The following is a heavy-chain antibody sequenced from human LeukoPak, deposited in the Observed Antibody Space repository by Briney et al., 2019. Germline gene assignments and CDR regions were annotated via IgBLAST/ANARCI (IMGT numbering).Heavy chain of an antibody. CDR1: GFTFSSYS. CDR2: ISSSSSYI. Sequence: GGSLRLSCAASGFTFSSYSMNRVRQAPGKGLEWVSSISSSSSYIYYADSVKGRFTISRDNAKNSLYLQMNSLRAEDTAVYYCASLDCSSTSCYGDDAFDIWGQGTMVTVSS. V-gene: IGHV3-21*01. D-gene: IGHD2-2*01. J-gene: IGHJ3*02. CDR3: ASLDCSSTSCYGDDAFDI.